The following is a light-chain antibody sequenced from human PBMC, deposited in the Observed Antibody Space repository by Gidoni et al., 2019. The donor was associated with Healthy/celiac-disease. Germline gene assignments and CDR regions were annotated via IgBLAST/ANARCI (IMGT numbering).Light chain of an antibody. CDR3: QSYDSSILNV. CDR2: EDN. J-gene: IGLJ6*01. CDR1: SVSIASNY. V-gene: IGLV6-57*02. Sequence: NFMQPQPHSVSDSPGQTVTISCTGRSVSIASNYVKWYQQRPGSAPPTVIYEDNQRPSGVPARFSGSIDSSSNSASLTISGLKTEDEADYYCQSYDSSILNVFGSGTKVTVL.